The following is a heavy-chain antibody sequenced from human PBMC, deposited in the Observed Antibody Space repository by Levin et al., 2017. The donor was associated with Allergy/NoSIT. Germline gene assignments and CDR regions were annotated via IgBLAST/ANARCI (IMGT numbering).Heavy chain of an antibody. Sequence: SETLSLTCAVYGGSFSGYYWSWIRQPPGKGLEWIGEINHSGSTNYNPSLKSRVTISVDTSKKQFSLKLSSVTAADTAVYFCARGPWTGMILEVTESQYFQIWGQGTLVTVSS. CDR1: GGSFSGYY. CDR3: ARGPWTGMILEVTESQYFQI. J-gene: IGHJ1*01. CDR2: INHSGST. D-gene: IGHD3-22*01. V-gene: IGHV4-34*01.